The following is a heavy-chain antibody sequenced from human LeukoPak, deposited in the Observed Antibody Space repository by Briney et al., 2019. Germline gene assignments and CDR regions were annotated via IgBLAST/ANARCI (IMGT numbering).Heavy chain of an antibody. CDR3: RLMIVVVHDAFDI. V-gene: IGHV4-31*03. Sequence: SETLSLTCTVSGGSISSGDYYWSWIRQHPGKGLEWIGYIYYSGSTYYNPSLKSRVTISVDTSKNQFSLKLSSVTAADTAVYYCRLMIVVVHDAFDIWGQGTMVTVSS. J-gene: IGHJ3*02. D-gene: IGHD3-22*01. CDR1: GGSISSGDYY. CDR2: IYYSGST.